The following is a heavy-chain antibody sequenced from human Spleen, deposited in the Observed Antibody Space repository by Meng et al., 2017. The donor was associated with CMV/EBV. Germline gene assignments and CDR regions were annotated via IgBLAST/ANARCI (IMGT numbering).Heavy chain of an antibody. CDR2: IYSGGTT. J-gene: IGHJ6*02. CDR3: ATHIAAPGLYQYYYGMDV. D-gene: IGHD6-13*01. CDR1: GFTVSNNY. Sequence: GESLKISCAASGFTVSNNYMSWVRQAPGKGLEWVSVIYSGGTTYYADSVKGRFTISRDESKNTLYLQMNSLRVVDTAVYYCATHIAAPGLYQYYYGMDVWGQGTTVTVSS. V-gene: IGHV3-53*01.